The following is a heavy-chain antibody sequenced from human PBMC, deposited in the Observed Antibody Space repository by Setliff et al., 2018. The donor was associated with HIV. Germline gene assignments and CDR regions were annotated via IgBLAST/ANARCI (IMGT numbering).Heavy chain of an antibody. CDR3: ARRGLTGRLDAFDF. CDR2: IYSGGST. Sequence: QPGGSLRLSCAASGFTVSSNYMSWVRQAPGKGLEWVSVIYSGGSTYYADSVKGRFTISRDNYRSTLYLQMNSLGVEDTAFYYCARRGLTGRLDAFDFWGPGTMVTVSS. V-gene: IGHV3-53*01. D-gene: IGHD4-4*01. J-gene: IGHJ3*01. CDR1: GFTVSSNY.